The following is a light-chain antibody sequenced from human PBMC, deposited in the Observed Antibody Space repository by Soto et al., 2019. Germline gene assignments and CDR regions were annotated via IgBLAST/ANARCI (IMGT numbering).Light chain of an antibody. J-gene: IGKJ1*01. CDR3: QHYKSYSEA. V-gene: IGKV1-5*03. Sequence: DIQMTQSPSTLSGSVGDRVTITCRASQTISSWLAWYQQKPGKAPKLLIYKASTLKSGVPSRFSDSGSGTEFTLTISSLQTDDFATYYCQHYKSYSEAFGQGTKVDIK. CDR1: QTISSW. CDR2: KAS.